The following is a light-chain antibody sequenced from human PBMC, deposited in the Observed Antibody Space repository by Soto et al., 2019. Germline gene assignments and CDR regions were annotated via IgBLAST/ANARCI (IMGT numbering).Light chain of an antibody. CDR1: HSLLYRTNNVHY. Sequence: DIVLTQSPASLALSLGERATINCKSIHSLLYRTNNVHYLAWYQQKPRQPPKLLFFWASTRESGVPDRFSGSGSGTDFNLTISRLQPEDVAVYFCQQSYSFTYTFGQGTKVDIK. CDR3: QQSYSFTYT. J-gene: IGKJ2*01. V-gene: IGKV4-1*01. CDR2: WAS.